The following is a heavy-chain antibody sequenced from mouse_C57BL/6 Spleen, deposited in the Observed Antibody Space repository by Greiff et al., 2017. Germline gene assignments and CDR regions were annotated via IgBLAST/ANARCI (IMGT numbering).Heavy chain of an antibody. D-gene: IGHD2-3*01. CDR1: GYSITSGYD. CDR3: ARGGFDGYYWYFDV. V-gene: IGHV3-1*01. CDR2: ISYSGST. Sequence: EVKLLESGPGMVKPSQSLSLTCTVTGYSITSGYDWHWIRHFPGNKLEWMGYISYSGSTNYNPSLKSRISITHDTSKNHFFLKLNSVTTEDTATYYCARGGFDGYYWYFDVWGTGTTVTVSS. J-gene: IGHJ1*03.